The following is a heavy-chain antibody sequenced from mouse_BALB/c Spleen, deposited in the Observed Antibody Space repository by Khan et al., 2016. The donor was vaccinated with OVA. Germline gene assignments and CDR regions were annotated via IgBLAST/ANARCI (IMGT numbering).Heavy chain of an antibody. CDR1: GYTFTTAG. D-gene: IGHD2-14*01. V-gene: IGHV9-4*02. CDR3: ARGGAAYYRNDGGAMEY. CDR2: INTHSGVP. Sequence: QIQLVQSGPELKKPGETVRISCKASGYTFTTAGIQWVQKMPGKGLKWIGWINTHSGVPKYAEDFKGRFAFSLEISVNTAYLQIPNLKNKEPATYYCARGGAAYYRNDGGAMEYWGQGTSVTVAA. J-gene: IGHJ4*01.